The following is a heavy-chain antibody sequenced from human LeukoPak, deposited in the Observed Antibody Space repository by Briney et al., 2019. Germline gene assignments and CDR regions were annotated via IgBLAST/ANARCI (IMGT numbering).Heavy chain of an antibody. CDR2: IYYSGST. D-gene: IGHD4-17*01. V-gene: IGHV4-39*07. CDR1: GGSISSSSYY. Sequence: PSETLSLTCTVSGGSISSSSYYWGWIRQPPGKGLEWIGSIYYSGSTYHNPSLKSRVTISVDTSKNQFSLKLSSVTAADTAVYYCARGDYRDQSWGQGTLVTVSS. J-gene: IGHJ4*02. CDR3: ARGDYRDQS.